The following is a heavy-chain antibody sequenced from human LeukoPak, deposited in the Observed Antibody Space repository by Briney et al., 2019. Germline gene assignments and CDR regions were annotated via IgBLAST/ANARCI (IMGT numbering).Heavy chain of an antibody. CDR3: ARDRSGYTFDD. V-gene: IGHV3-21*01. CDR2: ISATGNYI. Sequence: KPGGSLRLTCAASGFIFSSYSMNWVRQAPGKGLEWVSSISATGNYIYYADSVKGRFTISRDNAKNSLYLQMNSLRAEDTAVYYCARDRSGYTFDDWGRGTLVTVSS. CDR1: GFIFSSYS. D-gene: IGHD5-18*01. J-gene: IGHJ4*02.